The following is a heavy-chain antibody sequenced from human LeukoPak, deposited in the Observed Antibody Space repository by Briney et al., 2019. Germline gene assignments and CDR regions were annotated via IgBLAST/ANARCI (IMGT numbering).Heavy chain of an antibody. CDR2: IKQDGSEK. D-gene: IGHD1-1*01. CDR3: AKNWNLDD. CDR1: GFTFSRFW. Sequence: GGSLRLSCAVSGFTFSRFWMSWVRQAPGKGLEWVANIKQDGSEKNYVDSAKGRFTISRDNSKNILFLQMDSLRAEDTAIYYCAKNWNLDDWGQGTLVTVSS. J-gene: IGHJ4*02. V-gene: IGHV3-7*01.